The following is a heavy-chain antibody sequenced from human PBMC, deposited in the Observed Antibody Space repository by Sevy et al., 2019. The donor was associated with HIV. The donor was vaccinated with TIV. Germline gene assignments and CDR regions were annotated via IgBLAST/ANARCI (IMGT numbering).Heavy chain of an antibody. Sequence: ASVKVSCKASGYTFTAYFIHWVRQAPGQGLEWMGWINHNSGDTNYAPKFQGRVTVTRDTSISTAYMELSRLRSDDTAVYYCASPGGYRYGSLLDYWGQGTLVTVSS. CDR2: INHNSGDT. CDR1: GYTFTAYF. V-gene: IGHV1-2*02. D-gene: IGHD5-18*01. J-gene: IGHJ4*02. CDR3: ASPGGYRYGSLLDY.